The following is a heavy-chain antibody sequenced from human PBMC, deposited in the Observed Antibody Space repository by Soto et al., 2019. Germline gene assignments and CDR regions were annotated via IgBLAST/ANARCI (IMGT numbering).Heavy chain of an antibody. CDR1: GGSLSGGSYH. J-gene: IGHJ4*02. CDR2: IYYTGST. Sequence: SETLSLTCTLSGGSLSGGSYHWSWIRQSPGKGLEWLAYIYYTGSTNYNPSLQSRVTISLHTSKNQFSLKLSSVTAADTAVYYCARGNLAAAGSFDYWGQGTLVTSPQ. D-gene: IGHD6-13*01. V-gene: IGHV4-61*01. CDR3: ARGNLAAAGSFDY.